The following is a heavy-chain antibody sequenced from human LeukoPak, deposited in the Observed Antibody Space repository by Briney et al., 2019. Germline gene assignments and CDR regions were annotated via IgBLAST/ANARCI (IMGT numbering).Heavy chain of an antibody. CDR2: ISYNGIT. CDR3: ARRPGHTWDMGNWFDP. Sequence: SATLSLTCSVSGDSIRTNYYFWGWIRQPPGMGLEWIGSISYNGITYYNPSLKSRASVSVDTSKNQFSLNLNSVTAADTAIYYCARRPGHTWDMGNWFDPWGQGTLVTVSS. V-gene: IGHV4-39*01. J-gene: IGHJ5*02. D-gene: IGHD1-26*01. CDR1: GDSIRTNYYF.